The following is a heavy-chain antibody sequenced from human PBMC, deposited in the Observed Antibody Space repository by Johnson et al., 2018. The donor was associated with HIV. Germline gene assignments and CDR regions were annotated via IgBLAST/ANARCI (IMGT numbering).Heavy chain of an antibody. Sequence: EVQLVESGGGLVKPGGSLRLSCAASGITFNNAWMSWVRQAPGKGLEWVDRIKSKPDGAAIHYAAPVKGRFTVSRDASRNTLYLQMNSLKTEDTAVYYCTTGDSSGDHNDAFDIWGQGTLVTV. CDR3: TTGDSSGDHNDAFDI. CDR2: IKSKPDGAAI. D-gene: IGHD3-22*01. J-gene: IGHJ3*02. V-gene: IGHV3-15*01. CDR1: GITFNNAW.